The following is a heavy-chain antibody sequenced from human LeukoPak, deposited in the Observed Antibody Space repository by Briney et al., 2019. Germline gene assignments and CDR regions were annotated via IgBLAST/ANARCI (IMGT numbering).Heavy chain of an antibody. D-gene: IGHD1-26*01. CDR1: GFTFSSYA. CDR2: ISSNGGST. CDR3: VRPLSGTYWYYFDY. J-gene: IGHJ4*02. Sequence: GGSLRLSCSASGFTFSSYAMHWVRQAPGKGLEYVSAISSNGGSTYYADSVKGRFTISRDNSKNTLYLQVGSLRAEDMAVYYCVRPLSGTYWYYFDYWGQGTLVTVSS. V-gene: IGHV3-64D*09.